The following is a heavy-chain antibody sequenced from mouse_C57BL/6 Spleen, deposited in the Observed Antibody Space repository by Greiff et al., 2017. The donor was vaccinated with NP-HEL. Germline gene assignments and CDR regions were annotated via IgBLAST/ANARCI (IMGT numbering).Heavy chain of an antibody. CDR2: ISSGGDYI. CDR3: TRDRDHYGSRYAMDY. CDR1: GFTFSSYA. V-gene: IGHV5-9-1*02. Sequence: EVMLVESGEGLVKPGGSLKLSCAASGFTFSSYAMSWVRQTPEKRLEWVAYISSGGDYIYYADTVKGRFTISRDNARNTLYLQMSSLKSEDTAMYYCTRDRDHYGSRYAMDYWGQGTSVTVSS. D-gene: IGHD1-1*01. J-gene: IGHJ4*01.